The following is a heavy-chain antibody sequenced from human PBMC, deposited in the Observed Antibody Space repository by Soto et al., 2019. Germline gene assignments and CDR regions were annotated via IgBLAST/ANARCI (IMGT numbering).Heavy chain of an antibody. CDR3: ARARYPSSPSSYGHWFDT. CDR1: GGSISSGGYS. J-gene: IGHJ5*02. V-gene: IGHV4-30-2*01. Sequence: SETLSLTCAVSGGSISSGGYSWSWIRQPPGKGLEWIGYIYHSGSTYYNPSLKSRVTISVDRSKNQFSLKLSSVTAADTAVYYSARARYPSSPSSYGHWFDTWGQGTLVTVSS. D-gene: IGHD2-2*01. CDR2: IYHSGST.